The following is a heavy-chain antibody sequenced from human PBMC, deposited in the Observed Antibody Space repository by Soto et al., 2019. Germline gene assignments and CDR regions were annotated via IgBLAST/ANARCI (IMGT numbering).Heavy chain of an antibody. CDR3: ARDVNWGFDS. CDR1: GFSFSSEP. V-gene: IGHV3-48*02. D-gene: IGHD7-27*01. CDR2: IRSGGSAT. Sequence: EVQLVESGGGLVQPGGSLRLSCAASGFSFSSEPMNWVRQAPGKGLEWVANIRSGGSATSYADSVKGRFTISRDNGKNSLYLQMNSLRDEDTAVYFCARDVNWGFDSWGQGTLVTVSS. J-gene: IGHJ5*01.